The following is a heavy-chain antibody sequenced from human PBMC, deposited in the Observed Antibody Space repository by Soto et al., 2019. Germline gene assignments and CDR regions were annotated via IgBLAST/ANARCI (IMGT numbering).Heavy chain of an antibody. CDR1: GGSISTSNW. Sequence: QVQLQASGPGLVKPSGTLSLTCAVSGGSISTSNWWSWVRQPPGKGLELIGEVYRTGSTTYNPSLESRLIISVDKSKNHFSLTLTSGTAADTAVYYCARARATIAAAAIFDCWGQGTLVTVSS. J-gene: IGHJ4*02. D-gene: IGHD6-13*01. V-gene: IGHV4-4*02. CDR2: VYRTGST. CDR3: ARARATIAAAAIFDC.